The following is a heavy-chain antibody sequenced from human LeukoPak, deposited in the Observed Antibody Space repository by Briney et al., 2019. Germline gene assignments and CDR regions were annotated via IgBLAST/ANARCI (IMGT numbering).Heavy chain of an antibody. V-gene: IGHV4-39*07. D-gene: IGHD1-26*01. Sequence: SDPLSLTCTLSGGSISSSSDYWGWIRQPPGKGLEWIGSIYYSGRTYYNPSLTRRVTISVDTSKIQFSLMLSSLTAAYTAVYECARESADSGRDPIDYWGQGTLVTVSS. J-gene: IGHJ4*02. CDR3: ARESADSGRDPIDY. CDR1: GGSISSSSDY. CDR2: IYYSGRT.